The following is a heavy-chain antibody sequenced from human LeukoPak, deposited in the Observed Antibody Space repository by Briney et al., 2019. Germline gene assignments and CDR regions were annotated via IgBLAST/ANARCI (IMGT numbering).Heavy chain of an antibody. CDR1: GGTFSSYA. CDR2: ISGSGGST. CDR3: ARSGWYGYYFDY. Sequence: GASVKVSCKASGGTFSSYAMSWVRQAPGKGLEWVSAISGSGGSTYYADSVKGRFTISRDNSKNTLYLQMNSLRAEDTAVYYCARSGWYGYYFDYWGQGTLVTVSS. V-gene: IGHV3-23*01. J-gene: IGHJ4*02. D-gene: IGHD6-19*01.